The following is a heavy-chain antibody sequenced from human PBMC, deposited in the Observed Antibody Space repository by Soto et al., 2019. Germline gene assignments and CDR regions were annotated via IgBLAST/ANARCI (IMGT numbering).Heavy chain of an antibody. CDR2: IYYSGST. CDR3: AREGEQLVLDY. V-gene: IGHV4-59*01. D-gene: IGHD6-13*01. Sequence: PSETLSLTCTVSGGSISSYYCSWIRQPPGKGLEWIGYIYYSGSTNYNPSLKSRVTISVDTSKNQFSLKLSSVTAADTAVYYCAREGEQLVLDYWGQGTLVTVSS. CDR1: GGSISSYY. J-gene: IGHJ4*02.